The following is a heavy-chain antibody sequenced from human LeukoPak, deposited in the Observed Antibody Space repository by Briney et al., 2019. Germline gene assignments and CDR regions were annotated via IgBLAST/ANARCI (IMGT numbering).Heavy chain of an antibody. CDR3: ARELYYDFWSGYNFDAYGMDV. V-gene: IGHV3-7*01. Sequence: PGGSLRLSCATSGFTFSSYWMSWLRQAPGKGLEWVANINQDGSENYYVDSVKGRFIISRDNAKSLVYLQMNSLRAEDTAVYYCARELYYDFWSGYNFDAYGMDVWGQGTTVTVSS. CDR1: GFTFSSYW. D-gene: IGHD3-3*01. J-gene: IGHJ6*02. CDR2: INQDGSEN.